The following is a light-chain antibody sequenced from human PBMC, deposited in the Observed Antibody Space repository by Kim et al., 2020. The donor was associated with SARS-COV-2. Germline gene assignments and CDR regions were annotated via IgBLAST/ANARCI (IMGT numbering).Light chain of an antibody. CDR1: QSVDGL. V-gene: IGKV3-11*01. CDR2: DSS. CDR3: QQRTDWPKT. J-gene: IGKJ2*01. Sequence: EIVLTQSPVTLSLSPGERATLSCRASQSVDGLIAWYQQKPGLAPRLLIYDSSNRATGVPARFSGSGSGTDFTLTISSLETEDFAIYYCQQRTDWPKTFGQGTKLEIK.